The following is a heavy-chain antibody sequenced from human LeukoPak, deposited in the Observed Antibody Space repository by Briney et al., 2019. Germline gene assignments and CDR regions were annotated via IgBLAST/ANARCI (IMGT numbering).Heavy chain of an antibody. CDR1: GYTFTSYG. CDR2: ISAYNGNT. CDR3: ARCSPGDSSNFYAVVQY. Sequence: GTSVKVSCKASGYTFTSYGISWVRQAPGQGLEWMGWISAYNGNTNYAQKLQSRVTMTTDTSTSTAYMELRSLRSDDTAVYYCARCSPGDSSNFYAVVQYWGQGTQVTVST. D-gene: IGHD3-22*01. J-gene: IGHJ4*02. V-gene: IGHV1-18*01.